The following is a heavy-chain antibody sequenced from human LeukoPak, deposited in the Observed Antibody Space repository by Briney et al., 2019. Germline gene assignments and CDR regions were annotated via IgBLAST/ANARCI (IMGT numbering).Heavy chain of an antibody. V-gene: IGHV3-23*01. J-gene: IGHJ6*02. CDR1: GFTFSSYA. CDR3: ARSTLGYYYYGMDV. Sequence: PGGSLRLSCAASGFTFSSYAMSWVRQAPGKGLEWVSAISGSGGSTYYADSVKGRFTISRDNSKNTLYLQMNSLRAEDTAVYYCARSTLGYYYYGMDVWGQGTTVTVSS. D-gene: IGHD7-27*01. CDR2: ISGSGGST.